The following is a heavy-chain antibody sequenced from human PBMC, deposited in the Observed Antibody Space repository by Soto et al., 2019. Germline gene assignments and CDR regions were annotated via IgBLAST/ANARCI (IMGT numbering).Heavy chain of an antibody. D-gene: IGHD1-1*01. Sequence: PSDTLSRTCTGSGASISSYYWSWIRQPAGKGLEWIGNVYTNGQVNTAGNPNSNPSLSSRFTSSLDTAKNQFSLRRCSVSAAETAVYYCARLFPTRLTPLFYYGLDVWGQGPTVTVSS. CDR3: ARLFPTRLTPLFYYGLDV. J-gene: IGHJ6*02. CDR1: GASISSYY. V-gene: IGHV4-4*07. CDR2: VYTNGQVNTAGNP.